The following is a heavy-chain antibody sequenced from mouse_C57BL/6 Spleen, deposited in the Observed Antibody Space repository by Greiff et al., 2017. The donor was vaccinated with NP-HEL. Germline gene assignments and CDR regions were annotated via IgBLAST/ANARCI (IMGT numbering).Heavy chain of an antibody. CDR1: GFTFSDYY. V-gene: IGHV5-16*01. J-gene: IGHJ1*03. CDR3: ARDRLYYGSSYGFDV. Sequence: EVHLVESEGGLVQPGSSMKLSCTASGFTFSDYYMAWVRQVPEKGLEWVANINYDGSSTYYLDSLKSRFIISRDNAKNILYLQMSSLKSEDTATYYCARDRLYYGSSYGFDVWGTGTTVTVSS. CDR2: INYDGSST. D-gene: IGHD1-1*01.